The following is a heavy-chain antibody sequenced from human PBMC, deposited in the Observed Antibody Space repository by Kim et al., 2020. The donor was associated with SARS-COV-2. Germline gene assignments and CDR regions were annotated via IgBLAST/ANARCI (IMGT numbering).Heavy chain of an antibody. V-gene: IGHV3-23*01. Sequence: GGSLRLSCAASGFTFSSYAMSWVRQAPGKGLEWVSAISGSGGSTYYADSVKGRFTISRDNSKNTLYLQMNSLRAEDTAVYYCASMVRGGDMAAYWGQGTLVTVSS. CDR1: GFTFSSYA. CDR3: ASMVRGGDMAAY. CDR2: ISGSGGST. D-gene: IGHD3-10*01. J-gene: IGHJ4*02.